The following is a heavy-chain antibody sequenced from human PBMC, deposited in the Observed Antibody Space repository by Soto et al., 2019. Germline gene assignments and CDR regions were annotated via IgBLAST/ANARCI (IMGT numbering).Heavy chain of an antibody. Sequence: QVQLVQSGAEVKKPGSSVKVSCKASGGTFSSYTISWVRQAPGQGLEWMGRIIPILGIAKYAKKFQGRVTITADKSTSTADMELCSLRSEDTAVYYCSRRHSSGYQYFQHWGQGTLVTVSS. CDR2: IIPILGIA. D-gene: IGHD6-19*01. CDR1: GGTFSSYT. CDR3: SRRHSSGYQYFQH. V-gene: IGHV1-69*02. J-gene: IGHJ1*01.